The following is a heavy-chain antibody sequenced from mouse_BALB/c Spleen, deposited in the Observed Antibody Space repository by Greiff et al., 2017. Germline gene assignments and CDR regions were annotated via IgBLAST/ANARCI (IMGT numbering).Heavy chain of an antibody. CDR2: IWAGGST. J-gene: IGHJ3*01. D-gene: IGHD2-4*01. V-gene: IGHV2-9*02. Sequence: QVQLKQSGPGLVAPSQSLSITCTVSGFSLTSYGVHWVRQPPGKGLEWLGVIWAGGSTNYNSALMSRLSISKDNSKSQVFLKMNSLQTDDTAMYYCAREDYDYGVAYWGQGTLVTVSA. CDR1: GFSLTSYG. CDR3: AREDYDYGVAY.